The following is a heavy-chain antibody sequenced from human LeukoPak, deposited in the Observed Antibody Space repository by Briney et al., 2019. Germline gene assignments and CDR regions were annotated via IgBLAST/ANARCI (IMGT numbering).Heavy chain of an antibody. J-gene: IGHJ4*02. D-gene: IGHD4-17*01. V-gene: IGHV1-18*01. CDR1: GYTFTSYG. CDR2: ISAYNGNT. Sequence: ASVKVSCKASGYTFTSYGISWVRQAPGQGLEWMGWISAYNGNTNYAQKLQGRVTMTRDTSTSTVYMELSSLRSEDTAVYYCARGDMTTDFDYWGQGTLVTVSS. CDR3: ARGDMTTDFDY.